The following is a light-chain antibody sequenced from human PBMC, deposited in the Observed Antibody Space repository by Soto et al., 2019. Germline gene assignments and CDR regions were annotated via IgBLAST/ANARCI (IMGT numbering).Light chain of an antibody. CDR1: QTIVTW. CDR3: QQYNSYPKT. V-gene: IGKV1-5*03. Sequence: DVQMTQSPSTLSASIGDTVTITCRASQTIVTWLAWYQQKPGRPPKLLIYMASILESDVPSRFSGRGSGTEFTLTISGLQPDDLGTYYCQQYNSYPKTFGEGTKLDI. J-gene: IGKJ2*01. CDR2: MAS.